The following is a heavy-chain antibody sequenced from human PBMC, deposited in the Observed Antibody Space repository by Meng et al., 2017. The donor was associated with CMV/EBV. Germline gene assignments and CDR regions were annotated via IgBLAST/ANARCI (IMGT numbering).Heavy chain of an antibody. Sequence: QVQLQESGPGPVKPLPTPCIACTVSGGSISSGDYYWSWIRQPPGKGLEWIGYIYYSESTYYNPSLKSRVTISADTSKNQFSLKLSSVTAADTAVYYCAREGDNPFDYWGQGTLVTVSS. D-gene: IGHD1-1*01. CDR1: GGSISSGDYY. CDR3: AREGDNPFDY. J-gene: IGHJ4*02. V-gene: IGHV4-30-4*08. CDR2: IYYSEST.